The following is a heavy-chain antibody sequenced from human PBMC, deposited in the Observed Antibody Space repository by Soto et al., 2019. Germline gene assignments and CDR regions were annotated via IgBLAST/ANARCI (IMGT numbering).Heavy chain of an antibody. D-gene: IGHD3-10*01. CDR3: WGRRYGEY. CDR2: ISAHNGNT. V-gene: IGHV1-18*01. Sequence: QVHLVQSGAEVKKPGASVKVSCKGSGYAFTTYGITWVRQAPGQGLEWMGWISAHNGNTNYAQKLQGRVTVTRDTSPRPAHNELRSLKFYDTGVYYWWGRRYGEYWGQGALVTVSS. CDR1: GYAFTTYG. J-gene: IGHJ4*02.